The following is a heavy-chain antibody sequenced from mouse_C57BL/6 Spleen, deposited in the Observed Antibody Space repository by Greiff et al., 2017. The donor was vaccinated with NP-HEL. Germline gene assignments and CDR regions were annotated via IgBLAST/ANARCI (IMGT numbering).Heavy chain of an antibody. CDR2: IYPRSGNT. Sequence: LEESGAELARPGASVKLSCTASGYTFTSYGISWVKQRTGQGLEWIGEIYPRSGNTYYTEKFKGKATLTADKSSSTAYMELRSLTSEDSAVYFCARGELRYFDVWGPGTTVTVSS. J-gene: IGHJ1*01. CDR3: ARGELRYFDV. V-gene: IGHV1-81*01. CDR1: GYTFTSYG. D-gene: IGHD2-1*01.